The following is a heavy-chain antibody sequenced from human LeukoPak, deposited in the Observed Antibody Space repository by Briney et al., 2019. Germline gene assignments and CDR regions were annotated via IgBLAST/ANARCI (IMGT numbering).Heavy chain of an antibody. CDR1: GGTFSSYA. Sequence: GASVKVSCKASGGTFSSYAISWVRQAPGQGLGWMGGIIPIFGTANYAQKFQGRATITADESTSTAYMELSSLRSEDTAVYYCARCLDYGDYRAFDYWGQGTLVTVSS. D-gene: IGHD4-17*01. CDR3: ARCLDYGDYRAFDY. J-gene: IGHJ4*02. V-gene: IGHV1-69*13. CDR2: IIPIFGTA.